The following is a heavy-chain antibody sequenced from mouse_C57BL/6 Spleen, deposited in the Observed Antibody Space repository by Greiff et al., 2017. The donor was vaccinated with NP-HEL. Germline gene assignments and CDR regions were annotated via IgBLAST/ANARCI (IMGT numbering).Heavy chain of an antibody. D-gene: IGHD1-1*01. J-gene: IGHJ1*03. CDR1: GFTFSDYG. CDR2: ISSGSSTI. V-gene: IGHV5-17*01. Sequence: EVMLVESGGGLVKPGGSLKLSCAASGFTFSDYGMHWVRQAPEKGLEWVAYISSGSSTIYYADTVKGRFTISRDNAKKTLFLQMTSLRSEDTAMYYCARGDGSSYGYFDVWGTGTTVTVSS. CDR3: ARGDGSSYGYFDV.